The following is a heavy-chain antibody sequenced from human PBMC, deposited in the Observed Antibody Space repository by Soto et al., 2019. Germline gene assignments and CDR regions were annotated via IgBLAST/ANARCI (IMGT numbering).Heavy chain of an antibody. Sequence: QVQLQESGPGLVKPSQTLSLTCTVSGGSISSGDYYWSWIRQPPGKGLEWIGYIYYSGSTYYNPSLKSRVTISVDTSKNQFSLKLSSVTAADTAVHYCARAPPPRLWFGELPIPLGMDVWGQGTTVTVSS. CDR3: ARAPPPRLWFGELPIPLGMDV. V-gene: IGHV4-30-4*01. CDR2: IYYSGST. CDR1: GGSISSGDYY. D-gene: IGHD3-10*01. J-gene: IGHJ6*02.